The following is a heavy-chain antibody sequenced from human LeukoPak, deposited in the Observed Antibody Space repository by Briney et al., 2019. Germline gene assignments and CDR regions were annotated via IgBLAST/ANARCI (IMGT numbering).Heavy chain of an antibody. Sequence: GASVKVSCKASVYTFTGNYMHWVRQGPRQGLGWMGWINPNSGGINYAQKSPGRVTMTRDTSISTASMELSRLRSDDTAVYYCARDGPYDSGYPEGFDIWGQGTMVTVSS. CDR2: INPNSGGI. J-gene: IGHJ3*02. CDR1: VYTFTGNY. D-gene: IGHD5-12*01. V-gene: IGHV1-2*02. CDR3: ARDGPYDSGYPEGFDI.